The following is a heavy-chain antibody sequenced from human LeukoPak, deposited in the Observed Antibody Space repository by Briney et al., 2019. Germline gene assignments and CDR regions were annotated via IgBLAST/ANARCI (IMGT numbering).Heavy chain of an antibody. CDR1: GGTFSTYS. V-gene: IGHV1-69*04. Sequence: SVKVSCKASGGTFSTYSISWVRQAPGQGLEWMGRIIPGVGIADYAQKFQGRVTITADESASTAYMELSSLRSEDTAVYYCAREAMYSSSPFSDYYYYYGMDVWGQGTTVTVSS. CDR3: AREAMYSSSPFSDYYYYYGMDV. J-gene: IGHJ6*02. CDR2: IIPGVGIA. D-gene: IGHD6-13*01.